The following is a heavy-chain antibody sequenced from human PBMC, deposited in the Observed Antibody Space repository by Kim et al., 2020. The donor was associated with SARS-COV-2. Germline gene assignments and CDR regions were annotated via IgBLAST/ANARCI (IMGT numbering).Heavy chain of an antibody. Sequence: SRVTISVDKSKNQFSLKLSSVTAADTAVYYCARVVQPGYCSGGSCYGFDPWGQGTLVTVSS. V-gene: IGHV4-4*02. D-gene: IGHD2-15*01. CDR3: ARVVQPGYCSGGSCYGFDP. J-gene: IGHJ5*02.